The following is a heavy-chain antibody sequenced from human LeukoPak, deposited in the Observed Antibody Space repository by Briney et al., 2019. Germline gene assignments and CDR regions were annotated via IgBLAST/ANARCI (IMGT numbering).Heavy chain of an antibody. D-gene: IGHD3-10*01. CDR1: GFTFSDYW. Sequence: PGGSLRLSCAASGFTFSDYWMHWVRQAPEKGLVWVSRIRGDGNDMNYADSVKGRFTISRDNAKNMVYLQINSLRADDTAVYYCARDRVLGSGSSDSWGQGTLVTVST. CDR3: ARDRVLGSGSSDS. CDR2: IRGDGNDM. J-gene: IGHJ5*01. V-gene: IGHV3-74*01.